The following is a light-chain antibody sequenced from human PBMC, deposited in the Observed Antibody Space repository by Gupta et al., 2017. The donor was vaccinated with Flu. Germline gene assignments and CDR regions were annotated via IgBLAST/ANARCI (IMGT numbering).Light chain of an antibody. CDR3: QQYNRYPT. J-gene: IGKJ5*01. V-gene: IGKV1-5*03. CDR2: QAS. Sequence: DIQMTQSPFTLSASVGDRVTITCRASQVISSWLAWYQQKPGKAPKLLIYQASKLESGVPSRFSGSGSGTEFTLTSSSLQPDDFANYYGQQYNRYPTFGQGTRLETK. CDR1: QVISSW.